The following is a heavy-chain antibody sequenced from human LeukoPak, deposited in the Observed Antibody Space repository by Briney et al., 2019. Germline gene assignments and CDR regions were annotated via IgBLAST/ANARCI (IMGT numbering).Heavy chain of an antibody. J-gene: IGHJ4*02. V-gene: IGHV3-30*02. Sequence: PGGSLRLSCAASGFTFSSYGMHWVRQAPGKGLEWVAFIRYDGSNKYYADSVKGRFTISRDNSKNTLYLQMNSLRAEDTAVYYCARVYRGSYYPGKWGQGTLVTVSS. CDR1: GFTFSSYG. CDR2: IRYDGSNK. CDR3: ARVYRGSYYPGK. D-gene: IGHD3-10*01.